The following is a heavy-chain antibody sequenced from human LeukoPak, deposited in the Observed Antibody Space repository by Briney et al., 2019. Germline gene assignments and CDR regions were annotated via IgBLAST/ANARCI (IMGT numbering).Heavy chain of an antibody. CDR3: ARFFWSGSKRLDN. CDR2: IYHSGSA. CDR1: GVSITNYY. Sequence: SETLSLTCTVSGVSITNYYWSWLRQPPGKGLEWIGYIYHSGSATYNPSLKSRVTILVDMSKNEFSLKLNSVTAADTAVYYCARFFWSGSKRLDNWGQGTVVTVSS. D-gene: IGHD3-3*01. J-gene: IGHJ4*02. V-gene: IGHV4-59*08.